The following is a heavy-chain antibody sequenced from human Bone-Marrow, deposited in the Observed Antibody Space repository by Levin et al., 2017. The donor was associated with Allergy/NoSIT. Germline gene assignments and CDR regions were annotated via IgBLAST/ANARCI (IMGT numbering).Heavy chain of an antibody. D-gene: IGHD3-22*01. CDR2: IYYSGST. CDR1: GGSISSEY. J-gene: IGHJ3*01. CDR3: ARLQDYTSGYGAQYFDV. Sequence: SQTLSLTCTVSGGSISSEYWSWIRQPPGKGLEWLGFIYYSGSTKYNPSLKSPITISLDTSRTRFSLTMRSVTAADTAVYYCARLQDYTSGYGAQYFDVWGQGAMVTVSS. V-gene: IGHV4-59*01.